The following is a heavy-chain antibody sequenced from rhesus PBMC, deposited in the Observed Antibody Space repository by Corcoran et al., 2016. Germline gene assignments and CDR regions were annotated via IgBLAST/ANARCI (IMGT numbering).Heavy chain of an antibody. CDR1: GGSISGYYH. CDR2: IYGNSAST. Sequence: QVQLQQWGEGLVKPSETLSLPCAVYGGSISGYYHWRWLRQPPGKGLEWIGYIYGNSASTNYNPSLKNRVTISKDTSKNQFSLKLSSVTAADTAVYYCARGDRAAGWDYWGQGVLVTVSS. CDR3: ARGDRAAGWDY. V-gene: IGHV4-73*01. D-gene: IGHD6-31*01. J-gene: IGHJ4*01.